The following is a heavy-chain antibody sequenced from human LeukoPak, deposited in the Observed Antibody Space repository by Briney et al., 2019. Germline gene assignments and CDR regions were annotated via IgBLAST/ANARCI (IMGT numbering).Heavy chain of an antibody. CDR2: INSDGSEG. D-gene: IGHD6-6*01. CDR1: GFTFSGFW. CDR3: ARSSYSSSSSV. J-gene: IGHJ3*01. Sequence: GGSLRPSCAVSGFTFSGFWMSWSRQAPGKGLEWVASINSDGSEGYYADVVKGRFTISRDNAKNSLYLQINSLRAEDTAVYYCARSSYSSSSSVWGQGTMVTVSS. V-gene: IGHV3-7*03.